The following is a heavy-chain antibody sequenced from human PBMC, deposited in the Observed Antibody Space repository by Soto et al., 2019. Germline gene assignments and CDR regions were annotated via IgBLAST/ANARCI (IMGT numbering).Heavy chain of an antibody. CDR1: GDSISTVDYF. D-gene: IGHD2-15*01. V-gene: IGHV4-30-4*01. CDR2: IYKSATT. Sequence: SETLSLTCSVSGDSISTVDYFWAWIRQPPGQALEYIGYIYKSATTYYNPSFEGRVAISLDTSKSHCSLNVTSVTAADTAVYFCARGRYCLTGRCFPNWFDSWGQGTLVTVSS. CDR3: ARGRYCLTGRCFPNWFDS. J-gene: IGHJ5*01.